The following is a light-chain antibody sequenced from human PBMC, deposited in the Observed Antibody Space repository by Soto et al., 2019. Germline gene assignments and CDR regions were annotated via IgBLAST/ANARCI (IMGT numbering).Light chain of an antibody. V-gene: IGKV3-20*01. CDR2: GAS. J-gene: IGKJ1*01. CDR3: QRYGRSPWT. Sequence: EIVLTQYPGTLPLSRGERVALSCMATQSVTITNLAWYQQKPGQPRRLLIYGASSRATGIPDRFSGSGSGTDFTLTISRLETEDFAVYYCQRYGRSPWTVGRGTKVEIK. CDR1: QSVTITN.